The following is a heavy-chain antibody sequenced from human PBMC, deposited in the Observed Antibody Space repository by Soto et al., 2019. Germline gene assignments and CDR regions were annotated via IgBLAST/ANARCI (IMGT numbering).Heavy chain of an antibody. Sequence: PSETLSLTCTVSGGSISSYYWSWIRQPPGKGLEWIGYIYYSGSTSYNPSLKSRVTISVDTSKNQFSLKLSSVTAADTAVYYCARAGDILTGFDYWGQGTLVTVSS. J-gene: IGHJ4*02. CDR2: IYYSGST. CDR3: ARAGDILTGFDY. V-gene: IGHV4-59*01. CDR1: GGSISSYY. D-gene: IGHD3-9*01.